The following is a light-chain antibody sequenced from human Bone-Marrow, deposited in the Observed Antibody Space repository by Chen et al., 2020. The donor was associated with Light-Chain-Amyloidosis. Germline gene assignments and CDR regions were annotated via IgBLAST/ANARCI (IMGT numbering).Light chain of an antibody. J-gene: IGKJ4*01. CDR1: QSIFYSSTNKNY. CDR2: WTS. V-gene: IGKV4-1*01. Sequence: DIVMTQSPDSLAVSLGERAIINCKSSQSIFYSSTNKNYLAWYQQKAGQPPKLLISWTSTRQSGVPDRFRGSGSGTDFTLTISSLQAEDVAVYFCQQYFAPPLTFGGGTKVGIK. CDR3: QQYFAPPLT.